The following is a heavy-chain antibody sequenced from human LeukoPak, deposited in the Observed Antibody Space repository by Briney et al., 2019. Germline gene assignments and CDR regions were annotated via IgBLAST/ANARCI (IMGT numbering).Heavy chain of an antibody. J-gene: IGHJ4*02. D-gene: IGHD3-22*01. Sequence: SETLSLTCTASGASISSYYWIWIRQPPGKGLEWIGHIYYSGSTNYNPSLKSRVTISVDTSKNQFSLNLSSVTAADTAVYYCARVPGYYDSSGYSYFYLDYWAPGTLVTVSS. CDR2: IYYSGST. V-gene: IGHV4-59*01. CDR3: ARVPGYYDSSGYSYFYLDY. CDR1: GASISSYY.